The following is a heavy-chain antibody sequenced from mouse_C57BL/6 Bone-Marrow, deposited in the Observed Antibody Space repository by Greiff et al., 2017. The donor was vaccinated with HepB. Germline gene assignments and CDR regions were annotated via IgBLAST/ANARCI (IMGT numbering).Heavy chain of an antibody. D-gene: IGHD1-1*01. Sequence: EVQRVESGGGLVQPGGSLKLSCAASGFTFSDYYMYWVRQTPEKRLEWVAYISNGCGSTYYPDTVKGRFTISRDNAKNTLYLQMSRLKSDDTAMYYCARAYYFGVGYWGQGTTLTVSS. CDR2: ISNGCGST. J-gene: IGHJ2*01. V-gene: IGHV5-12*01. CDR1: GFTFSDYY. CDR3: ARAYYFGVGY.